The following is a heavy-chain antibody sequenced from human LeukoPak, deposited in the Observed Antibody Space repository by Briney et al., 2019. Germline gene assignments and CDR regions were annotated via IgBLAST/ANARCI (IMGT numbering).Heavy chain of an antibody. CDR2: IYPGDSDT. CDR3: ARQAYRGDGYNYEIDY. J-gene: IGHJ4*02. V-gene: IGHV5-51*01. CDR1: GYSFTSYW. Sequence: GESLKISCKGSGYSFTSYWIGWVRQMPGKGLEWMGIIYPGDSDTRYSPSFQGQVTISADKSISTAYLQWSSLKASDTAMYYCARQAYRGDGYNYEIDYWGQGTLVTVSS. D-gene: IGHD5-24*01.